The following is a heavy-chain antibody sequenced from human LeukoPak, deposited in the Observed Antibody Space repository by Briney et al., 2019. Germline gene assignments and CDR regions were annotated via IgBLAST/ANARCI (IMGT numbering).Heavy chain of an antibody. Sequence: GGSLRLSCAASGFTFSSYGMNWVRQAPGKGLEWVSYISSSGSTIYYADSVEGRFTISRDNAKNSLYLQMNSLRAEDTAVYYCAREWHNFFDYWGQGTLVTVSS. CDR2: ISSSGSTI. CDR1: GFTFSSYG. V-gene: IGHV3-48*03. D-gene: IGHD5-12*01. CDR3: AREWHNFFDY. J-gene: IGHJ4*02.